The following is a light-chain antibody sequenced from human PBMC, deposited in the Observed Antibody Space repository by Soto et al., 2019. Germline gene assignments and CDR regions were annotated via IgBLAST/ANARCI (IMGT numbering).Light chain of an antibody. CDR3: QQYGSSRVT. V-gene: IGKV3-20*01. J-gene: IGKJ1*01. CDR1: QSVSSSY. Sequence: EIVLTQSPGTLSLSPGERATLSCRASQSVSSSYLAWYQQKPGQAPRLLIYGASSRATGIPDWFSGSGSGTDFTLTISRLEPEDFAVYYCQQYGSSRVTFGQGTKVEIK. CDR2: GAS.